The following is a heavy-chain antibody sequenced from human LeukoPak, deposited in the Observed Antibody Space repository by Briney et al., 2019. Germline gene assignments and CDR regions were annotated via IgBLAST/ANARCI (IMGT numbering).Heavy chain of an antibody. Sequence: GASVKVSCKASGGTFSSYAISWVRQAPGQGLEWMGGIIPIFGTANYAQKFQGRVTITTDESTSTAYMELSSLRSEDTAVYYCARSQGIAVAGTYSWFDPWGQGTLVTVSS. CDR3: ARSQGIAVAGTYSWFDP. V-gene: IGHV1-69*05. CDR1: GGTFSSYA. CDR2: IIPIFGTA. J-gene: IGHJ5*02. D-gene: IGHD6-19*01.